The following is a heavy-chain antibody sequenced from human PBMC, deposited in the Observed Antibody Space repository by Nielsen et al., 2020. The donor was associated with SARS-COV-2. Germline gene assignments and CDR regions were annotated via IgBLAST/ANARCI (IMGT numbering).Heavy chain of an antibody. CDR3: ARRDGSRDSVWFDP. J-gene: IGHJ5*02. V-gene: IGHV5-51*01. Sequence: GSLRLSCKGSGYSFTSYWIGWVRQMPGKGLEWMGIIYPGDSDTRYSPSFQGQVTISADKSISTAYLQWSSLKASDTAMYYCARRDGSRDSVWFDPWGQGTLVTVSS. D-gene: IGHD6-13*01. CDR2: IYPGDSDT. CDR1: GYSFTSYW.